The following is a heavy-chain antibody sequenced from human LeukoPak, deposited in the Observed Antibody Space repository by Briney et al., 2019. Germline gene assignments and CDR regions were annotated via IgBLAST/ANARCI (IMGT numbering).Heavy chain of an antibody. CDR1: GGSISSYF. J-gene: IGHJ5*02. Sequence: PETLSLTCTVSGGSISSYFWSWIRQPPGKGLEWIGYIHYSGSTDYNPSLKSRVTISLDTSKTQFSLKLSSVTAADTAVYYCARGTYYYGSGSHNWFDPWGQGTLVTVST. D-gene: IGHD3-10*01. CDR3: ARGTYYYGSGSHNWFDP. V-gene: IGHV4-59*01. CDR2: IHYSGST.